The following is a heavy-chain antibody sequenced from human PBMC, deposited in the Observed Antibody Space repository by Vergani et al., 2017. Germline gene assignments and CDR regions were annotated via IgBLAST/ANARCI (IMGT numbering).Heavy chain of an antibody. Sequence: QLQLQESDPGLVKPSQTLSLNCAASGGSISSGAFSWGWIRQPPGRGLQWIGHIFQSGSPDYNASLKSRVTISVDTSKNQFSLKLNSVTAADTAVYYCARHKEQLVPGNYYYYYYMDVWGKGTTVTVSS. V-gene: IGHV4-30-2*03. J-gene: IGHJ6*03. D-gene: IGHD6-13*01. CDR2: IFQSGSP. CDR1: GGSISSGAFS. CDR3: ARHKEQLVPGNYYYYYYMDV.